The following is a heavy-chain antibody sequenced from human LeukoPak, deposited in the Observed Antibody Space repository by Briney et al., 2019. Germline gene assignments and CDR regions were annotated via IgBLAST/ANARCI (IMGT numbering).Heavy chain of an antibody. CDR2: IYSGGST. CDR3: ARVGLQLWRSFDI. V-gene: IGHV3-66*01. D-gene: IGHD5-18*01. CDR1: GFTVSSNY. Sequence: GGSLRLSCAASGFTVSSNYMSWVRQAPGKGLEWVSVIYSGGSTYYADSVKGRFTISRDNSKNTLYLQMNSLRAEDTAVYYCARVGLQLWRSFDIWGQGTVVTVSS. J-gene: IGHJ3*02.